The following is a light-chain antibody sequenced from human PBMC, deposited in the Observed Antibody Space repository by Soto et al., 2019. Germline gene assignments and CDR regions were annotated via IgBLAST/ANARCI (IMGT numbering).Light chain of an antibody. V-gene: IGKV3-20*01. Sequence: EIALTQSPGTLSLSPGERATLSCRASQSVSSSDLAWYQQKPGQAPRLLIYGASSRATGIPDRFSGSGSGTDFTLTISRLEPEDFAVYYCQQYGSSPYTFGQGTKLEIK. CDR1: QSVSSSD. J-gene: IGKJ2*01. CDR2: GAS. CDR3: QQYGSSPYT.